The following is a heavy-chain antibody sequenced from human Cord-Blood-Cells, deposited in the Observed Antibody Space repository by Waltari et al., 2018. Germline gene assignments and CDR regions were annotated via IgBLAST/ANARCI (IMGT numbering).Heavy chain of an antibody. J-gene: IGHJ4*02. V-gene: IGHV3-9*01. Sequence: EVQLVESGGGLVQPGRSLRLSCAASGFTFVDYAMHWVRLAPGKGLEWVSGISWNSGSIGYADSVKGRFTISRDNAKNSLYLQMNSLRAEDTALYYCATEIKYSSSSGFDYWGQGTLVTVSS. D-gene: IGHD6-6*01. CDR3: ATEIKYSSSSGFDY. CDR1: GFTFVDYA. CDR2: ISWNSGSI.